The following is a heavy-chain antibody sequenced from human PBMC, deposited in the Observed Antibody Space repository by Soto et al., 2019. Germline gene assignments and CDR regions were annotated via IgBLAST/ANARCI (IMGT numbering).Heavy chain of an antibody. Sequence: QLQLQESGSGLVKPSQTLSLTCAVSGGSISSGGYSWSWIRQPPGKGLEWIGYIYHSGSTYYNPSLKIRVTLSVDSSTNQFSLKLSSVTAADTAVYYCASAGGLGAVAADYWGQGTLVTVSS. D-gene: IGHD6-19*01. J-gene: IGHJ4*02. CDR2: IYHSGST. CDR3: ASAGGLGAVAADY. CDR1: GGSISSGGYS. V-gene: IGHV4-30-2*01.